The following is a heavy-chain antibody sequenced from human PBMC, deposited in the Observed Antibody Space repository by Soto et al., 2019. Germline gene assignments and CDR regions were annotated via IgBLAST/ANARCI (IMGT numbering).Heavy chain of an antibody. D-gene: IGHD2-2*01. CDR1: GGSISSNNW. V-gene: IGHV4-4*02. CDR3: ARVPDY. J-gene: IGHJ4*02. Sequence: PSETLSLTCAVSGGSISSNNWWTWVRQPPGKGLEWIGEIYHNGSSNYHPSLKSRITISVEKSKNQFSLNLSSMTAADTAVYYYARVPDYWGQGILVTVSS. CDR2: IYHNGSS.